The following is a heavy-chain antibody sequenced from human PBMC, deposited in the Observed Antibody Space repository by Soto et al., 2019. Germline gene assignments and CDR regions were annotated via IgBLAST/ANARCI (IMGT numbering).Heavy chain of an antibody. V-gene: IGHV3-11*01. CDR2: ISSSGVTI. D-gene: IGHD5-12*01. J-gene: IGHJ4*02. Sequence: QVQLVESGGGLVKPGGSLRLSCAASGFTFSDYYMSWIRQAPGKGLEWASYISSSGVTIYYADSVKGRFTISRDNAKNLLNLQMNSLRAEDTAVYYCARDLRGYSGSGHHFDYWGQGTLVTVSS. CDR3: ARDLRGYSGSGHHFDY. CDR1: GFTFSDYY.